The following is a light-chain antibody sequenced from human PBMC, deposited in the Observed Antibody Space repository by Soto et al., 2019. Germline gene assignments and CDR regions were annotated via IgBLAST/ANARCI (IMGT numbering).Light chain of an antibody. Sequence: QSVLTQPASVSGSPGQSIAISCTGTSSDIGGYNSVSWYQQHPGKAPKLMIYNVSNRPSGVSDRFSGSKSGNTASLTISGLQAEDGADYSCSSYTSSRTYVFGTGTKVTVL. J-gene: IGLJ1*01. CDR3: SSYTSSRTYV. V-gene: IGLV2-14*01. CDR2: NVS. CDR1: SSDIGGYNS.